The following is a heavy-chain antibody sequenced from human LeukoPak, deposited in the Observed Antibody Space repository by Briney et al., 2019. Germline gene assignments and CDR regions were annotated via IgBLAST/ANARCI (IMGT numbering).Heavy chain of an antibody. CDR2: ISGSGGST. Sequence: SGESLRLSCAASGFTFSTYSMNWVRQAPGKGLEWVSAISGSGGSTYYADSVKGRFTISRDNSKNTLYLQMNSLRAEDTAVYYCALQVETAMGYGWGQGTLVTVSS. CDR1: GFTFSTYS. J-gene: IGHJ4*02. V-gene: IGHV3-23*01. CDR3: ALQVETAMGYG. D-gene: IGHD5-18*01.